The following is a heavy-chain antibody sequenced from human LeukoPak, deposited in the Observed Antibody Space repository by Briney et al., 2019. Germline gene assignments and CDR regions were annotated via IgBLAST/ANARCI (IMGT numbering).Heavy chain of an antibody. D-gene: IGHD3-3*01. V-gene: IGHV4-59*01. J-gene: IGHJ4*02. CDR1: GGSISSYY. CDR3: ARVSTIFGVVPQLFDY. Sequence: SETLSLTCTVSGGSISSYYWSWLRQPPGKGLEGIGYIYYSGSTNYNPSLKSRVTISVDTSKNHFSLKLSSVTAADTAVYYCARVSTIFGVVPQLFDYWGQGTLVTVSS. CDR2: IYYSGST.